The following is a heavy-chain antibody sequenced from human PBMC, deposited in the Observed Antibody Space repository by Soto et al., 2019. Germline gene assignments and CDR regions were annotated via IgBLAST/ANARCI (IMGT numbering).Heavy chain of an antibody. D-gene: IGHD3-3*01. V-gene: IGHV4-61*01. CDR2: IYYSGST. J-gene: IGHJ4*02. CDR3: ASSRSGYYRAYYFDY. CDR1: GGSVSSGSYY. Sequence: SETLSLTCTVSGGSVSSGSYYWSWIRQPPGKGLEWIGYIYYSGSTNYNPSLKSRVTISVDTSKNQFSLKLSSVTAADTAVYYCASSRSGYYRAYYFDYWGQGTLVTVSS.